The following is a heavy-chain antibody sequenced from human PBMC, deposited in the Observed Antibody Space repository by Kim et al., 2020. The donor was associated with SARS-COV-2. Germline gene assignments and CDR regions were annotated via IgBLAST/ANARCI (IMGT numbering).Heavy chain of an antibody. J-gene: IGHJ6*02. Sequence: YTDSVKARFTISRDNSKHTLYLQMNSLRAEDTAVYYCARANLGSYYYGMDVWGQGTTVTVSS. D-gene: IGHD3-16*01. CDR3: ARANLGSYYYGMDV. V-gene: IGHV3-30*10.